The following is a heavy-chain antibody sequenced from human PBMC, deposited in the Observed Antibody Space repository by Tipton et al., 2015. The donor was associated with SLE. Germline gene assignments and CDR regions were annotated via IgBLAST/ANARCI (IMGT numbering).Heavy chain of an antibody. J-gene: IGHJ4*02. CDR2: VYYTGST. CDR3: ARDRGTGADY. CDR1: GGSISSDY. V-gene: IGHV4-59*12. D-gene: IGHD7-27*01. Sequence: TLSLTCTVSGGSISSDYWSWIRQPPGKGLEWIGYVYYTGSTTYSPSLESRVTMSIDPSKNQFSLKLSSVTAADTAVYYCARDRGTGADYWGQGTLVTVSS.